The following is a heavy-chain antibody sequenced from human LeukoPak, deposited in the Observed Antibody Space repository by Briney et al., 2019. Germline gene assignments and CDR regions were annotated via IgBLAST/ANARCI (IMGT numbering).Heavy chain of an antibody. CDR2: MNPNSGNT. D-gene: IGHD3-10*01. Sequence: VASVKVSCEASGYTFTSYDINWVRQATGQGLEWMGWMNPNSGNTGYAQEFQGRVTITRNTSISTAYMELSSLRSEDTAVYYCARDYYGSGNNWFDPWGQGTLVTVSS. CDR3: ARDYYGSGNNWFDP. J-gene: IGHJ5*02. CDR1: GYTFTSYD. V-gene: IGHV1-8*03.